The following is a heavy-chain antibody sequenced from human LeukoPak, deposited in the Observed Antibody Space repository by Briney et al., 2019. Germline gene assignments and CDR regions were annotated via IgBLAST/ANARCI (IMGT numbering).Heavy chain of an antibody. D-gene: IGHD4-23*01. CDR3: ARGRPHGNDY. J-gene: IGHJ4*02. CDR2: ISSGSSSI. V-gene: IGHV3-48*02. CDR1: GFTFSSCS. Sequence: GGSLRLSCAASGFTFSSCSMNWVRQAPGKGLEWVSYISSGSSSIYYADSVKGRFTISRDNAENSLYLQMNSLRDEDTAVYYCARGRPHGNDYWGQGTLVTVSS.